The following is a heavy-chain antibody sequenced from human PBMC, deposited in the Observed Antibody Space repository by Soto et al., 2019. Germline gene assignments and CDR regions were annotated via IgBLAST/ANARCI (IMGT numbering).Heavy chain of an antibody. CDR3: AKEFVNYYAPGAYFDY. CDR2: ISGSGGST. Sequence: SGGSLRLSCAASGFTFSSYAMSWVRQAPGKGLEWVSAISGSGGSTYYADSVKGRFTISRDNSKNTLYLQMNSLRAEDTAVYYCAKEFVNYYAPGAYFDYWGQGTLVTVSS. J-gene: IGHJ4*02. V-gene: IGHV3-23*01. CDR1: GFTFSSYA. D-gene: IGHD3-10*01.